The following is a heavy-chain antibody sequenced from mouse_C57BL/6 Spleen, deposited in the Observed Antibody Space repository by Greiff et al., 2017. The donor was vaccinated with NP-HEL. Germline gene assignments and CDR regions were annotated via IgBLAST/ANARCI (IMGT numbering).Heavy chain of an antibody. J-gene: IGHJ2*01. CDR3: ARRDYGSRFDY. CDR1: GYTFTSYG. CDR2: IYPRSGNT. V-gene: IGHV1-81*01. Sequence: LEESGAELARPGASVKLSCKASGYTFTSYGISWVKQRTGQGLEWIGEIYPRSGNTYYNEKFKGKVTLTADKSSSTAYMELRSLTSEDSAVYFCARRDYGSRFDYWGQGTTLTVSS. D-gene: IGHD1-1*01.